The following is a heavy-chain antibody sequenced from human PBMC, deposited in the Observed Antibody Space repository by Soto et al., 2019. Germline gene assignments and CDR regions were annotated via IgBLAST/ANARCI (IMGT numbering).Heavy chain of an antibody. CDR3: ARGVVSTGYFDY. V-gene: IGHV3-72*01. J-gene: IGHJ4*02. CDR1: GFTFSDHY. CDR2: SRDKVHSHTT. Sequence: EVQLAESGGGLVQPGGSLRLSCAASGFTFSDHYMDWVQAPGKGLEWVGRSRDKVHSHTTEYAASVKGRFTISRGDSENSLYLQMNSLKTEDTAVYYCARGVVSTGYFDYWGQGTLVTVSS. D-gene: IGHD5-12*01.